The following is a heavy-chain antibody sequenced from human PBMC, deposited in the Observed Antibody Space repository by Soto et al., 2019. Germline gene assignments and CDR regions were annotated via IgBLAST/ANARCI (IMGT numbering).Heavy chain of an antibody. V-gene: IGHV3-7*01. CDR3: VKDNRGSY. Sequence: HPFGSLRLSCEASRFTFSTCWIMWVRQAPWNGLELVANINQDGSERYYVDSVKGRFTISRDNAKNSLYLQMNSLRAEDTAVYYCVKDNRGSYWGQGTLVTVSS. CDR1: RFTFSTCW. CDR2: INQDGSER. D-gene: IGHD3-10*01. J-gene: IGHJ4*02.